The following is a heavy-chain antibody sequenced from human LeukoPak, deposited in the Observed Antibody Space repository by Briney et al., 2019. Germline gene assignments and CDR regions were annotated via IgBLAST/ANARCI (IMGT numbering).Heavy chain of an antibody. CDR3: ARDCSSTSCHNPTHAGSYYYYYYGMDV. J-gene: IGHJ6*02. CDR1: GDSVSSNSAA. CDR2: TYYRSKWYN. D-gene: IGHD2-2*02. Sequence: SQTLSLTCAISGDSVSSNSAAWNWIRQSPSRGLEWLGRTYYRSKWYNDYAVSVKSRITINPDTSKNQFSLQLNSVTPEDTAVYYCARDCSSTSCHNPTHAGSYYYYYYGMDVWGQGTTVTVSS. V-gene: IGHV6-1*01.